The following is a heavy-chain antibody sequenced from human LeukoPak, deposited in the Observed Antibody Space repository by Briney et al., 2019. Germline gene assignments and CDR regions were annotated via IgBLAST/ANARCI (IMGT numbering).Heavy chain of an antibody. Sequence: PSETLSLTCAVYGGSFSGYYWSWIRQPPGKGLEWIGEINHSGSTNYNPSLKSRVTISVDTSKNQFSLKLSSVTAADTAVYYCARGRGYCSSTSCYGWFDPWGQGTLVTASS. J-gene: IGHJ5*02. D-gene: IGHD2-2*03. CDR2: INHSGST. CDR1: GGSFSGYY. V-gene: IGHV4-34*01. CDR3: ARGRGYCSSTSCYGWFDP.